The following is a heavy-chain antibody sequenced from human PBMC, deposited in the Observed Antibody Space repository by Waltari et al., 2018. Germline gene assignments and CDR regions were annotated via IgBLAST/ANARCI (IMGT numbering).Heavy chain of an antibody. CDR2: IYYSGST. CDR3: ARQVSGYYGSGRNNWFDP. CDR1: GGSISSHY. Sequence: QVQLQESGPGLVKPSETLSLTCTVSGGSISSHYWSWIRQPPGKGLEWIGYIYYSGSTYYNPSLKSRVTISVDTSKNQFSLKLSSVTAADTAVYYCARQVSGYYGSGRNNWFDPWGQGTLVTVSS. D-gene: IGHD3-10*01. V-gene: IGHV4-59*08. J-gene: IGHJ5*02.